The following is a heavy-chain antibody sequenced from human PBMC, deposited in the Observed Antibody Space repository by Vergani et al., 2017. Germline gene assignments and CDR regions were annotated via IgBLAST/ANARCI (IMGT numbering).Heavy chain of an antibody. J-gene: IGHJ6*03. V-gene: IGHV2-5*04. Sequence: QITLKESGPTLVKPTQTLTLTCTFSGFSLNTRGVSVAWIRQPPGKALDWLALSYWNDDQHYSPSLNNRVTITNDTSKNQLVLTMTNMDYVDTVTYDCVYRKTECGTTGCFYPVCYYYYIDVWGKGTTVNVS. CDR1: GFSLNTRGVS. CDR3: VYRKTECGTTGCFYPVCYYYYIDV. D-gene: IGHD1-7*01. CDR2: SYWNDDQ.